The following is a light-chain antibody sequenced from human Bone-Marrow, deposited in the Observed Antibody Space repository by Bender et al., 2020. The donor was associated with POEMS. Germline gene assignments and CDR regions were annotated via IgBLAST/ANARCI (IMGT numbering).Light chain of an antibody. Sequence: SFVLTQPPSVSVAPGKTATISCGGNNIGSKSVHWYQQKPGQAPVLVVYDDTDRPSGIPERFSGSNSENTATLTISRVEVGDEADYYCQVWDSGTNHYVFGAGTKVTVL. V-gene: IGLV3-21*03. CDR2: DDT. CDR1: NIGSKS. J-gene: IGLJ1*01. CDR3: QVWDSGTNHYV.